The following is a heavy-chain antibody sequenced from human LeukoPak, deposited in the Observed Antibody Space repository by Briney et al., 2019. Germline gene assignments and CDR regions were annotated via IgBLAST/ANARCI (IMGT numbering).Heavy chain of an antibody. Sequence: GGSLRLSCAASGFTFSHYAMHWVRQAPGKGLQWVALISYDGSDKYYSDSVQGRFIISRDNSKNTLYLQMNSLRAEDMTVYFCVRGRYYYDSSGYLDYWGQGSLVTVSS. V-gene: IGHV3-30-3*01. CDR2: ISYDGSDK. CDR3: VRGRYYYDSSGYLDY. CDR1: GFTFSHYA. J-gene: IGHJ4*02. D-gene: IGHD3-22*01.